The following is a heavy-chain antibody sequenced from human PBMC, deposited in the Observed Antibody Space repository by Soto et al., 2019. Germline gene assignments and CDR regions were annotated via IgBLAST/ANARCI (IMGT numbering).Heavy chain of an antibody. D-gene: IGHD2-8*01. CDR3: TTVLGYCTNGVCYRIDY. J-gene: IGHJ4*02. V-gene: IGHV3-15*01. CDR1: GFTFSNAW. CDR2: IKSKTDAGTT. Sequence: GGSLRLSCAASGFTFSNAWMSWVRQAPGKGLEWVGRIKSKTDAGTTDYAAPVKGRFTISRDDSKNTLYLQMNSLKTEDTAVYYCTTVLGYCTNGVCYRIDYWGQGTLVTVSS.